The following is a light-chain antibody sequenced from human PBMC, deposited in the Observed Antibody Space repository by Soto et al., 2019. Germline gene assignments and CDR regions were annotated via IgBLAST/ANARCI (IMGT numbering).Light chain of an antibody. CDR3: QQYNDNWT. CDR1: QSISSW. CDR2: KAS. J-gene: IGKJ1*01. Sequence: DIQMTQSPSTLSASVGARVTITCRASQSISSWLAWYQQKPGTAPKLLIYKASTLQSGVPSRFSGSGSGTEFTLTISSLQPDDSATYYCQQYNDNWTFGQGTKV. V-gene: IGKV1-5*03.